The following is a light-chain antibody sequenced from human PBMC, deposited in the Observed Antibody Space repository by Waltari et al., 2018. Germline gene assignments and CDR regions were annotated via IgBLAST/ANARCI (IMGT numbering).Light chain of an antibody. Sequence: MVLTQSPGPLSLSPGERATLPCRASQSGSSSYLAWYQQKPGQAPRLLIYGASSRATGIPDRFSGSGSGTDFTLTISRLEPEDFAVYYCQQYGSSPLFTFGPGTKVDIK. CDR2: GAS. V-gene: IGKV3-20*01. CDR3: QQYGSSPLFT. CDR1: QSGSSSY. J-gene: IGKJ3*01.